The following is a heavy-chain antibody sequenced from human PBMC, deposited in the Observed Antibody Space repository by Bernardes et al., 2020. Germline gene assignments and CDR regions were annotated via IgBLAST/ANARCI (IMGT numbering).Heavy chain of an antibody. CDR1: GYSFTSYW. CDR3: ARHRSAIFVPRQKRKSYYYYMDV. J-gene: IGHJ6*03. CDR2: IYPGDSDT. V-gene: IGHV5-51*01. D-gene: IGHD3-3*01. Sequence: GESLKISCKGSGYSFTSYWIGWVRQMPGKGLEWMGIIYPGDSDTRYSPSFQGQVTISADKSISTAYLQWSSLKASDTAMYYCARHRSAIFVPRQKRKSYYYYMDVWGKGTTVTVSS.